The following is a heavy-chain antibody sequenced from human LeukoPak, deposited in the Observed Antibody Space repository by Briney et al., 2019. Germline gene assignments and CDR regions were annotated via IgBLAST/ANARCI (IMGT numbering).Heavy chain of an antibody. CDR1: GFTFSSSA. D-gene: IGHD3-10*01. CDR2: ISASGGST. V-gene: IGHV3-23*01. Sequence: GGSLRLSCAASGFTFSSSAMSWVRQVPGKGLEWVSGISASGGSTSYADSVRGRFTISRDNSKNTLFLQMNSLRAEDTAVYYCAKLSLSGRSQSADYWGQGTLVTVSS. CDR3: AKLSLSGRSQSADY. J-gene: IGHJ4*02.